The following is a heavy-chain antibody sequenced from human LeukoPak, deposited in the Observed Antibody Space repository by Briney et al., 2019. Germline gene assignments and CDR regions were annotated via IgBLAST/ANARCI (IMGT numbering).Heavy chain of an antibody. J-gene: IGHJ5*02. CDR2: VYYIGTT. CDR3: ARNTSPSPWFDP. Sequence: SETLSLTCTVSGGSVSSPDSYWSWIRQPPGKGLEWIGNVYYIGTTIYNSSLETRVTISVDKSKNHFSLILTSVTAADTAIYFCARNTSPSPWFDPWGQGTLVTVSS. V-gene: IGHV4-61*03. D-gene: IGHD2-2*01. CDR1: GGSVSSPDSY.